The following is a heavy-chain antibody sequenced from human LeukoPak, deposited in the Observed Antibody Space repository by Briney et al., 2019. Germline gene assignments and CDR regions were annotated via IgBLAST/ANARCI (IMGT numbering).Heavy chain of an antibody. CDR3: ARESSGWYQHKAFDI. V-gene: IGHV1-8*01. D-gene: IGHD6-19*01. Sequence: ASVKVSCKASGYTFTNYDINWVRQATGQGLEWMGWMNPNSGNTGYAQKFQGRVTITADKSTSTAYMELSSLRSEDTAVYYCARESSGWYQHKAFDIWGQGTMVTVSS. J-gene: IGHJ3*02. CDR1: GYTFTNYD. CDR2: MNPNSGNT.